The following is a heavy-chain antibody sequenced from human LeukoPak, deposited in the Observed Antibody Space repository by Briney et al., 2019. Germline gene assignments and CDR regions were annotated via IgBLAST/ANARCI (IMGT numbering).Heavy chain of an antibody. V-gene: IGHV3-72*01. J-gene: IGHJ4*02. CDR1: GFTFSDHY. Sequence: PGGSLRLSCAVSGFTFSDHYMDWVRQARAKGLEWIGRSRNEGHSYSTDFAASVRGRASLSRDHSRNSLYLQINSLRTDDTAVYYCVALLRGIGYWGQGTLVTVSS. D-gene: IGHD3-10*01. CDR2: SRNEGHSYST. CDR3: VALLRGIGY.